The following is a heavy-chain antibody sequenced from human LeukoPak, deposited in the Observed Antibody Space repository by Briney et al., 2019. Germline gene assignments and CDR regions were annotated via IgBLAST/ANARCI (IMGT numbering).Heavy chain of an antibody. CDR1: GYSFTSYW. CDR3: ARRLFGGNSLGGFDI. D-gene: IGHD4-23*01. Sequence: GESLKIPCKGSGYSFTSYWIGWVRQMPGKGLEWMGIIYPGDSDTRYSPSFQGQVTISADKSISTAYLQWSSLKASDTAMYYCARRLFGGNSLGGFDIWGQGTMVTVSS. J-gene: IGHJ3*02. V-gene: IGHV5-51*01. CDR2: IYPGDSDT.